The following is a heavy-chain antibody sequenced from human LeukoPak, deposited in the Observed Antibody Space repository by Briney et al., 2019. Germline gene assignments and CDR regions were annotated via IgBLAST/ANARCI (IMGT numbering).Heavy chain of an antibody. CDR2: IYYSGST. Sequence: PSETLSLICTVSGGSISSGDYYWSWIRQPPGKGLEWIGYIYYSGSTYYNPSLKSRVTISVDTSKNQFSLKLSSVTAADTAVYYCATSGSHYDFWSGYYRDYGMDVWGQGTTVTVSS. D-gene: IGHD3-3*01. CDR3: ATSGSHYDFWSGYYRDYGMDV. V-gene: IGHV4-30-4*01. J-gene: IGHJ6*02. CDR1: GGSISSGDYY.